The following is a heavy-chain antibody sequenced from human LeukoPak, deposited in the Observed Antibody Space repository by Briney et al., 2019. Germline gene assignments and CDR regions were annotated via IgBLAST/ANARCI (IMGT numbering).Heavy chain of an antibody. CDR1: GGSFSGYY. CDR2: INHSGST. V-gene: IGHV4-34*01. D-gene: IGHD3-22*01. J-gene: IGHJ2*01. Sequence: PSETLSLTCAVYGGSFSGYYWSWIRQPPGKGLEWIGKINHSGSTNYNPSLKSRVTISVDTSKNQFSLKLSSVTAADTAVYYCARDRKWLLPNWYFDLWGRGTLVTVSS. CDR3: ARDRKWLLPNWYFDL.